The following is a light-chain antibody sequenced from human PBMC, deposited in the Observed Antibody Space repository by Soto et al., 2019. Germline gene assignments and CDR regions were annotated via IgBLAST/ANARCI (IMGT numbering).Light chain of an antibody. Sequence: DIQMTQSPSTLSASVGDRVTITCRASQNINTWLAWYQQEPGKAPKLLIFEASTLQGGVPSRFSGSGSGTEFTLTITSLQSDDFATFYCQQYSRSPYTFGGGTKLE. CDR2: EAS. CDR1: QNINTW. CDR3: QQYSRSPYT. J-gene: IGKJ2*01. V-gene: IGKV1-5*01.